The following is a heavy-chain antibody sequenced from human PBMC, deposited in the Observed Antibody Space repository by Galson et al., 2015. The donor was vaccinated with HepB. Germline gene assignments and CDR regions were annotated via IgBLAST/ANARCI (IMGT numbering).Heavy chain of an antibody. CDR1: EFRFSAYS. CDR2: IKSRSDGGTR. Sequence: SLRLSCAASEFRFSAYSMNWVRQAPGKGLEWVGRIKSRSDGGTRDYAAPVSGRFTISRDDSKNTLYLQMNSLKTEDTAVYYCHTEYYNVLTGYDFWGPGTLVIVSS. V-gene: IGHV3-15*07. J-gene: IGHJ4*02. CDR3: HTEYYNVLTGYDF. D-gene: IGHD3-9*01.